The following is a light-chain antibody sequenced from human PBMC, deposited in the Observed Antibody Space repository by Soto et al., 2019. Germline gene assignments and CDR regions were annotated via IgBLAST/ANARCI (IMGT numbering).Light chain of an antibody. CDR3: QQYGSSPQT. Sequence: DIVMTQSPDSLAVSLGERATINCKSSQSILYSSNNKNYLGWYQQKPGQAPRLLIFGASSRATGIPDRFSGSGSGTDFTLTISRLEPEDFAVYYCQQYGSSPQTFGQGTKVDI. CDR2: GAS. CDR1: QSILYSSNNKNY. V-gene: IGKV4-1*01. J-gene: IGKJ1*01.